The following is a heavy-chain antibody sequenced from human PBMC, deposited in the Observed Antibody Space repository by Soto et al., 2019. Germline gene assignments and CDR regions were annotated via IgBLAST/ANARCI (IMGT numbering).Heavy chain of an antibody. CDR1: GGTFSSYA. CDR2: IIPIFGTA. CDR3: AKNPENYYYGMDV. Sequence: QVQLVQSGAEVKKPGSSVKVSCKASGGTFSSYAISWVRQAPGQGLEWMGGIIPIFGTADYAQKFQGRVTITADESMSTAYVELSSLRSEGTAVYYCAKNPENYYYGMDVWGQGTTVTVSS. J-gene: IGHJ6*02. V-gene: IGHV1-69*12.